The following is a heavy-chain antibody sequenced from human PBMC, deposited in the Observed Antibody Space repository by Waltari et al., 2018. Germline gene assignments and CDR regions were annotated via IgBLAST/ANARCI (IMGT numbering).Heavy chain of an antibody. J-gene: IGHJ6*02. V-gene: IGHV4-59*01. Sequence: QVQLQESGPGLVKPSETLSLTCTVSGGSISSYYWSWIRQPPGKGLEWIGYIYYSGSTNYNPSLKSRVTISVDTSKNQFSLKLSSVTAADTAVYYCARTPTRYYYYYGMDVWGQGTTVTVSS. CDR1: GGSISSYY. CDR3: ARTPTRYYYYYGMDV. CDR2: IYYSGST.